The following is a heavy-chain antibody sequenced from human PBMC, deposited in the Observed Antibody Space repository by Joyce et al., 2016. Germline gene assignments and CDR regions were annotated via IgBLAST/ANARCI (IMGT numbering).Heavy chain of an antibody. CDR2: IYYSGST. Sequence: QVQLRESGPGLVKPSQILSLSCTVSGGFISSGGYYWSWIRQHAERGVEWIGHIYYSGSTYYAPSLQSRFTISGDTSKSPFFLKLTSVTSADTAVYYCARDVRGVAYGPRYGMDVWGQGTTVTVSS. V-gene: IGHV4-31*03. J-gene: IGHJ6*02. D-gene: IGHD3-10*01. CDR3: ARDVRGVAYGPRYGMDV. CDR1: GGFISSGGYY.